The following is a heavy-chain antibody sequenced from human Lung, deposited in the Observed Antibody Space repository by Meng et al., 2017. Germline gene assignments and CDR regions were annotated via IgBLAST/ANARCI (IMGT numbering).Heavy chain of an antibody. CDR3: ARAEEEYCSGGSCPNFDF. J-gene: IGHJ4*02. CDR1: GYIFTRYG. Sequence: QVQLVQSGGEVKKPGASVKVSCNASGYIFTRYGITWVRKAPGQGLEWRGWISGYNSNTNYEQKLQGRGTMTTDTSTSTDYMEMRSLRSDDTAVYYCARAEEEYCSGGSCPNFDFWGQGTLVTVSS. V-gene: IGHV1-18*01. D-gene: IGHD2-15*01. CDR2: ISGYNSNT.